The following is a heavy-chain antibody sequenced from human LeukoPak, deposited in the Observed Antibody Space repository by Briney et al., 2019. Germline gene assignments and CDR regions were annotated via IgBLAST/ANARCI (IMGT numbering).Heavy chain of an antibody. Sequence: ASVKVSCKASGYTFTGYYMHWVRQAPGQGLEWMGWINAGNGNTKYSQKFQGRVTITRDTSASTAYMELSSLRSEDTAVYYCARGGSSGWYASWGQGTLVTVSS. V-gene: IGHV1-3*01. D-gene: IGHD6-19*01. J-gene: IGHJ5*01. CDR1: GYTFTGYY. CDR3: ARGGSSGWYAS. CDR2: INAGNGNT.